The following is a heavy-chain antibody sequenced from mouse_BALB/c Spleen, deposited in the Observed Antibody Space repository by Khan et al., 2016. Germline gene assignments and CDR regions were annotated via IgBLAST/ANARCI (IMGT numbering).Heavy chain of an antibody. CDR3: AATYFDV. V-gene: IGHV14-3*02. J-gene: IGHJ1*01. CDR1: GFNIKDTY. Sequence: VQLQQSGAELVKPGASVKLSCTASGFNIKDTYMHWVKQRPEQGLEWIGRIDPANGNTKYDPKFQGKATITADTSSNTAYLQLSSLTSEDTAVCYCAATYFDVWGAATTITVSS. CDR2: IDPANGNT.